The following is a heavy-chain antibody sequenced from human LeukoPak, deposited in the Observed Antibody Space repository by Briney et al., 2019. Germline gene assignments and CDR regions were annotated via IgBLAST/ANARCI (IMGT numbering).Heavy chain of an antibody. CDR1: GFTFSSYA. CDR2: ISGSGGST. CDR3: AKVIAGAGIGWDY. D-gene: IGHD6-19*01. Sequence: PGGSLRLSCAASGFTFSSYAMSWVRQAPGKGLEWVSAISGSGGSTYYADSVKGRFTISRDNSKNTLYLQMNSLRAEDTAVYYFAKVIAGAGIGWDYWGQGTLVTVSS. V-gene: IGHV3-23*01. J-gene: IGHJ4*02.